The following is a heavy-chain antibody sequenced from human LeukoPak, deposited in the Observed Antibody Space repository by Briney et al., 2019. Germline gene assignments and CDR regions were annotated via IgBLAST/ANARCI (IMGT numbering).Heavy chain of an antibody. CDR2: ISSSSSYI. J-gene: IGHJ4*02. CDR1: GFTLSSYS. CDR3: VRSAFHAGSGNYYDY. Sequence: NPGGSLRLSCAASGFTLSSYSMNWVRQAPGKGLEWVSSISSSSSYIYYADSVKGRFTISRDNAENTLYLQMNSLRVEDTAVYYCVRSAFHAGSGNYYDYWGQGTLVTVSS. V-gene: IGHV3-21*01. D-gene: IGHD3-22*01.